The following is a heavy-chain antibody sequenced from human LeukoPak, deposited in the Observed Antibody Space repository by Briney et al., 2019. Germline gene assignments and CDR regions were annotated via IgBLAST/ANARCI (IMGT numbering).Heavy chain of an antibody. J-gene: IGHJ4*02. CDR3: ARIKVEMATIIDY. V-gene: IGHV4-39*07. CDR1: GGSISSSSYY. D-gene: IGHD5-24*01. Sequence: SETLSLTCTVSGGSISSSSYYWGWLRQPPGKGLEWIETIHYSGRTCYNPPLKSQVTISVDPANNQFSLKLSSVTAADTAVYYWARIKVEMATIIDYWGEGTLVSVSS. CDR2: IHYSGRT.